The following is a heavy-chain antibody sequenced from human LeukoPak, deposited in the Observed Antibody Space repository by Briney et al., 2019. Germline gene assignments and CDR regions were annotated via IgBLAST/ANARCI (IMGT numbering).Heavy chain of an antibody. J-gene: IGHJ6*02. CDR2: ISYDGSNK. CDR3: ARTWRPYYYYGMDV. V-gene: IGHV3-30*04. CDR1: GFTFSSYA. Sequence: PGRSLRLSCAASGFTFSSYAMHWVRQAPGKGLEWVAVISYDGSNKYYADSVKGRFTISRDNSKNTLYLQMNSLRAGDTAVYYCARTWRPYYYYGMDVWGQGTTVTVSS.